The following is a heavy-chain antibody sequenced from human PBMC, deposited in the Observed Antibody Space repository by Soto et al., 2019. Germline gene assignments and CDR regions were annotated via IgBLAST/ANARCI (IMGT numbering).Heavy chain of an antibody. J-gene: IGHJ4*02. Sequence: SETLSLTSTVSGGSISSGGYYWSWIRQHPGKGLEWIGYIFYSGSTYYNPSLKSRVAISVDTSKNQFSLKLSSFTAADTAGYYCASAPGNDIDDCGQETQVTVSS. V-gene: IGHV4-31*03. CDR3: ASAPGNDIDD. D-gene: IGHD1-1*01. CDR1: GGSISSGGYY. CDR2: IFYSGST.